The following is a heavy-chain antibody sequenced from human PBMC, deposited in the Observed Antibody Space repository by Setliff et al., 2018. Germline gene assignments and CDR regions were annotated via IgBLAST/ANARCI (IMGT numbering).Heavy chain of an antibody. CDR1: GYTFRTSA. V-gene: IGHV7-4-1*02. CDR3: ARAIRFGTIVYRGDYYMDF. J-gene: IGHJ6*03. Sequence: GASVKVSCKASGYTFRTSAMTWMRQAPGQGLEYMGWINTNTGNPSYAQGFTGRFVFSLDTSVSTAYLQISSLKPEDTGVYYCARAIRFGTIVYRGDYYMDFWGEGTTVTVSS. CDR2: INTNTGNP. D-gene: IGHD3-10*01.